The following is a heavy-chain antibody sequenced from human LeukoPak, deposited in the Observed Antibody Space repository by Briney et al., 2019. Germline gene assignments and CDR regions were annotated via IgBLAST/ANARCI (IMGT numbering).Heavy chain of an antibody. CDR3: AKDIQLST. V-gene: IGHV3-23*01. D-gene: IGHD5-24*01. Sequence: GGSLRLSCAASGXTFSVAAMTWVRQAPGKGLEWVSLIGASGESTYYADSVKGRFTISRDNSKNTLSLQMNSLRVEDTAMYFCAKDIQLSTWGLGTMVTVSS. CDR1: GXTFSVAA. J-gene: IGHJ3*01. CDR2: IGASGEST.